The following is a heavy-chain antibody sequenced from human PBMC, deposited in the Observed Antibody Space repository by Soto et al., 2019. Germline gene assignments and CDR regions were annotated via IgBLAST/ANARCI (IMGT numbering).Heavy chain of an antibody. CDR2: IYYSGST. CDR3: ASDGSECGDCYTVPWFDP. Sequence: SETLSLTCTVSGGSISSGDYYWSWIRQPPGKGLEWIGYIYYSGSTYYNPSLKSRVTISVDTSKNQFSLKLSSVTAADTAVYYCASDGSECGDCYTVPWFDPWGQGTLVTVSS. J-gene: IGHJ5*02. V-gene: IGHV4-30-4*01. D-gene: IGHD2-21*02. CDR1: GGSISSGDYY.